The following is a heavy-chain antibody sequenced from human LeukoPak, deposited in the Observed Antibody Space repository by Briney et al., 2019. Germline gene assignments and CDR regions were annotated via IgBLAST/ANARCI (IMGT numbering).Heavy chain of an antibody. CDR3: AKDDRWLQFCC. CDR2: SSGSGGST. D-gene: IGHD5-24*01. Sequence: GGSLRLSCAASGFTFSSYAMSWVRQAPGKGLEWVSTSSGSGGSTYYADSVKGRFTISRDNSRNTLYLQMNSLRAEDTAVYYCAKDDRWLQFCCWGQGTLVTVSA. V-gene: IGHV3-23*01. CDR1: GFTFSSYA. J-gene: IGHJ4*02.